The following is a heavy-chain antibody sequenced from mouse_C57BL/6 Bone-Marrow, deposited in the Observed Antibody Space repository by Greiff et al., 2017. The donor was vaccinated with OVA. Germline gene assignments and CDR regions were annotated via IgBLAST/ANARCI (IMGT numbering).Heavy chain of an antibody. J-gene: IGHJ3*01. CDR3: TREGYDYDVGGAWFAY. V-gene: IGHV1-15*01. CDR1: GYTFTDYE. Sequence: VQLQQSGAELVRPGASVTLSCKASGYTFTDYEMHWVKQTPVHGLEWIGAIDPETGGTAYNQKFKGKAILTADKSSSTAYMELRSLTSEDSAVYYCTREGYDYDVGGAWFAYWGQGTLVTVSA. D-gene: IGHD2-4*01. CDR2: IDPETGGT.